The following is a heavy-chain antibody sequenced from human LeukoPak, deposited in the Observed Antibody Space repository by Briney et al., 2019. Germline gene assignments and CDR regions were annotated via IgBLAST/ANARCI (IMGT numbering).Heavy chain of an antibody. V-gene: IGHV1-24*01. CDR1: GHSLTKFT. CDR2: FDLERGET. J-gene: IGHJ4*02. Sequence: GASVKVSCKVSGHSLTKFTMEWVRQAPGKGLEWMGGFDLERGETIHAQKFQGRFTMTEDTSTDTAYMELNSLTSEDTAVYYCATGSIVYDFWGQGTLVTVSS. D-gene: IGHD1-26*01. CDR3: ATGSIVYDF.